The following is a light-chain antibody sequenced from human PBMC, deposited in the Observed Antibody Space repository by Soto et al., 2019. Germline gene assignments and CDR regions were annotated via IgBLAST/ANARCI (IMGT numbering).Light chain of an antibody. J-gene: IGKJ2*01. V-gene: IGKV1-39*01. Sequence: DIQMTQSPSSLSASVGDRVIITCRASQSISTYLNWYQHKPGNAPKLLISAASTLQRGVPSRFSGSGSRSYFTLTISSLQPEDFATYFCQQSYNPPYTFGQVTKLEI. CDR3: QQSYNPPYT. CDR1: QSISTY. CDR2: AAS.